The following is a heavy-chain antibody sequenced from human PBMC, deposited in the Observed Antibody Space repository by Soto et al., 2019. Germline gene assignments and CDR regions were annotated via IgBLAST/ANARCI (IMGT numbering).Heavy chain of an antibody. D-gene: IGHD3-16*01. Sequence: LSLTCTVSGGSISSYYWSWIRQPPGKGLEWIGYIYYSGSTNYNPSLKSRVTISVDTSKNQFSLKLSSVTAADTAVYYCARADSYGLDYWGQGTLVTVSS. CDR3: ARADSYGLDY. V-gene: IGHV4-59*01. J-gene: IGHJ4*02. CDR1: GGSISSYY. CDR2: IYYSGST.